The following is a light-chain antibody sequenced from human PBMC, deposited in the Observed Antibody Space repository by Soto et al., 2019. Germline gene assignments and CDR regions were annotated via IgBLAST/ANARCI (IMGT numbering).Light chain of an antibody. CDR1: SGHSSYA. CDR3: QTGGTGTYV. V-gene: IGLV4-69*01. CDR2: VNSDGSH. Sequence: QLVLTQSPSASASLGASVKLTCTLSSGHSSYAIAWHQQQPEKGPRYLMKVNSDGSHNKGDGIPDRFSGSTSGAERYLTISSLQSEDEADYYCQTGGTGTYVFGTGTKLTVL. J-gene: IGLJ1*01.